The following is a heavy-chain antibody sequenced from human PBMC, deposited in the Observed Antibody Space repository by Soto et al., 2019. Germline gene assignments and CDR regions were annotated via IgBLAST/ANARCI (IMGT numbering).Heavy chain of an antibody. CDR3: ANSRVSMVRGRIIIPNY. V-gene: IGHV3-23*01. CDR2: ISGHGDAT. D-gene: IGHD3-10*01. J-gene: IGHJ4*02. CDR1: GFPFTGYA. Sequence: PGGSLRLSCAASGFPFTGYAMSWVRQAPGKGLEWVSAISGHGDATFYADSVKGRFTIPRDNSKNTLYLHMNSLRAEDTALYYCANSRVSMVRGRIIIPNYWGQGTLVTVSS.